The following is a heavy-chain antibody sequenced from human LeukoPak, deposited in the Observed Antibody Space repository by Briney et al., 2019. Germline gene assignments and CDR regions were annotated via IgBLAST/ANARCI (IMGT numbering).Heavy chain of an antibody. J-gene: IGHJ6*02. V-gene: IGHV3-33*08. D-gene: IGHD3-3*01. Sequence: PGGSLRLSCAASGFVFSSYGMHWVRQAPGKGLEWVAVIWYDGSNKYYADSVKGRFTISRDNSKNTLYLQMNSLRAEDTAVYYCARGPYYDFWSGSVGYYYGMDVWGQGTTVTVSS. CDR1: GFVFSSYG. CDR3: ARGPYYDFWSGSVGYYYGMDV. CDR2: IWYDGSNK.